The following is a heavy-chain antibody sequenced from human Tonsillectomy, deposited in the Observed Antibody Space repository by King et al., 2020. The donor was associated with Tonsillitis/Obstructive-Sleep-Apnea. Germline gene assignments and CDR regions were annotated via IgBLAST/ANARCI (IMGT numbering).Heavy chain of an antibody. CDR3: ARRLHYYDRSAYPYYFDY. CDR1: GYSFITYW. CDR2: IYPGDSDT. D-gene: IGHD3-22*01. V-gene: IGHV5-51*01. J-gene: IGHJ4*02. Sequence: QLVQSGAEVKKPGESLKISCKASGYSFITYWIGWVRQMPGKGLEWMGIIYPGDSDTRYSPSFQGQVTISADKSISTADLQWSSLKASDTAMYYCARRLHYYDRSAYPYYFDYWGQGTLVTVSS.